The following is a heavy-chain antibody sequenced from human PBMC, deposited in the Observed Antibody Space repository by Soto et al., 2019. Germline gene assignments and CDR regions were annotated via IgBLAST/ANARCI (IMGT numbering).Heavy chain of an antibody. D-gene: IGHD2-15*01. CDR2: ITADGGT. J-gene: IGHJ3*02. CDR3: APHVSCSGGSCQYDAFAI. CDR1: GFTVSSHA. Sequence: EVQVLESGGGLVQPGGSLRLSCEGSGFTVSSHAMTWIRQAPGKGPEWFSTITADGGTYYADSVKGRFAMSRDTSESTLYLQMNSLGAEDTAAYYCAPHVSCSGGSCQYDAFAIRGQGTMVTVSS. V-gene: IGHV3-23*01.